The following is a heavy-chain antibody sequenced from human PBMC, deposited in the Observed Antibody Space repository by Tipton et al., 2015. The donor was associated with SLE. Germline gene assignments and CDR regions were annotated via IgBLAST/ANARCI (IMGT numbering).Heavy chain of an antibody. CDR2: INQSGRT. V-gene: IGHV4-34*01. CDR3: ARVPLYYYGSGSYYYFDY. D-gene: IGHD3-10*01. J-gene: IGHJ4*02. CDR1: GFTFSSYS. Sequence: LRLSCAASGFTFSSYSMNWVRQAPGKGLEWIGEINQSGRTNYNPSLKSRVTISIDMSKIQFSLKLSSVTAADTAVYYCARVPLYYYGSGSYYYFDYWGQGTLVTVYS.